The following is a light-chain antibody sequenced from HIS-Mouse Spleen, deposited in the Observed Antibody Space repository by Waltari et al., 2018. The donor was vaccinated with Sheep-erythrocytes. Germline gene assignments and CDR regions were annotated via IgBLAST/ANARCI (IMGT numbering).Light chain of an antibody. CDR3: CSYAGSSTNWV. J-gene: IGLJ3*02. Sequence: QSALTQPAPVSGSPGQSITISCTGTSSDVGGYNLVAWYQQHPGKAPKLMIYEGSKRPSGVSNRFSGSKSGNTASLTISGLQAEDEADYYCCSYAGSSTNWVFGGGTKLTVL. CDR2: EGS. CDR1: SSDVGGYNL. V-gene: IGLV2-23*01.